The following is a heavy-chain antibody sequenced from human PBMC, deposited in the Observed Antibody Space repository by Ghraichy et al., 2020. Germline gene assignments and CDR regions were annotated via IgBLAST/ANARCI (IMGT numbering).Heavy chain of an antibody. J-gene: IGHJ6*02. CDR1: GGTFSSYA. V-gene: IGHV1-69*13. D-gene: IGHD3-3*01. Sequence: SVKVSCKASGGTFSSYAISWVRQAPGQGLEWMGGIIPIFGTANYAQKFQGRVTITADESTSTAYMELSSLRSEDTAVYYCARDLSTIFGVVIPYYGMDVWGQGTTVTVS. CDR3: ARDLSTIFGVVIPYYGMDV. CDR2: IIPIFGTA.